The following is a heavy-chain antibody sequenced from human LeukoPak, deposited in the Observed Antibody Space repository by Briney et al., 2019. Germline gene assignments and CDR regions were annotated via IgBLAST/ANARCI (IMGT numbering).Heavy chain of an antibody. J-gene: IGHJ6*02. D-gene: IGHD5-12*01. CDR3: ARERSVARYSGYAQLPYYYGMDV. CDR1: GFTFSSYA. Sequence: PGGSLRLSCAASGFTFSSYAMHWVRQAPGKGLEWVAVISYDGSNKYYADSVKGRFTISRDNSKNTLYLQMNSLRAEDTAVYYCARERSVARYSGYAQLPYYYGMDVWGQGTTVTVSS. CDR2: ISYDGSNK. V-gene: IGHV3-30*14.